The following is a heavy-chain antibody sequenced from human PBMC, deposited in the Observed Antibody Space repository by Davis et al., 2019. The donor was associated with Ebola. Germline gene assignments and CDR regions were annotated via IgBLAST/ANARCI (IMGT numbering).Heavy chain of an antibody. CDR2: ISGSGGST. CDR3: AKDMIEEGLSSPHPDFQH. J-gene: IGHJ1*01. V-gene: IGHV3-23*01. CDR1: RFTFSIYA. D-gene: IGHD3-22*01. Sequence: GESLKISCAASRFTFSIYAMTWVRQAPGTGLEWVSAISGSGGSTYYADSLKGRFTISRDNSKNTLYLQLNSLRVEDTAVYYCAKDMIEEGLSSPHPDFQHWGQGTLVTVSS.